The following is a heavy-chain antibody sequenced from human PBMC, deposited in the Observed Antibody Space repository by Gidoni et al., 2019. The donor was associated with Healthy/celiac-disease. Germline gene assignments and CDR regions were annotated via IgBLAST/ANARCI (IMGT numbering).Heavy chain of an antibody. CDR3: ARVRLTGHWYFDL. J-gene: IGHJ2*01. CDR2: NYSGGST. Sequence: EVQLVETGGGLIQPGGSLRLHCEASGFTVRSNYMSWVRQAPGQGLEWVSVNYSGGSTYYADSVKGRFTISRDNSKNTLYLQMNSLSAEDTAVYYCARVRLTGHWYFDLWGRGTLVTVSS. D-gene: IGHD7-27*01. V-gene: IGHV3-53*02. CDR1: GFTVRSNY.